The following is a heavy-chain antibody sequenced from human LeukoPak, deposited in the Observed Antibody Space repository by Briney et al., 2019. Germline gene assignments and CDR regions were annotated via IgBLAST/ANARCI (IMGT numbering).Heavy chain of an antibody. V-gene: IGHV4-4*09. Sequence: SETLSLTCTVSGGSISSYYWSWIRQPPGKGLEWIGYIYTSGSTNYNPSLKSRVTISVDTSKNQFSLKLSSVTAADTAMYYCARLVVDQENYFDYWGQGTLVTVSS. CDR2: IYTSGST. CDR3: ARLVVDQENYFDY. D-gene: IGHD2-15*01. CDR1: GGSISSYY. J-gene: IGHJ4*02.